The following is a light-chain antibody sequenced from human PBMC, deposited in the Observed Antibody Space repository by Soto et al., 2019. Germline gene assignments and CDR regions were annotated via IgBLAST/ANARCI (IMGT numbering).Light chain of an antibody. V-gene: IGKV3-20*01. Sequence: EIVLTQSPGTLSLSPGERVTLSCTASQSISYRHLAWYQQKPGQAPRLLIYGTSSRATGIPDRFSGSGSGTDFTLTISRLDPEDFAVYYCQQYDNSPGYTFGQGTKVDIK. CDR1: QSISYRH. CDR2: GTS. CDR3: QQYDNSPGYT. J-gene: IGKJ2*01.